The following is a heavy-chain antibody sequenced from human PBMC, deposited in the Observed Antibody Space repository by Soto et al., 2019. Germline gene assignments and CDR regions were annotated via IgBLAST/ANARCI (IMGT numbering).Heavy chain of an antibody. Sequence: PSETLSLTCTVSGGSISSYYWSWIRQPPGKGLEWIGYIYYSGSASYNPSLKSRVTISVDTSKNQVSLKLSSVTAADTAVYYCASFDYGGNSVIDYWGQGTLVTVSS. CDR3: ASFDYGGNSVIDY. CDR1: GGSISSYY. V-gene: IGHV4-59*12. J-gene: IGHJ4*02. CDR2: IYYSGSA. D-gene: IGHD4-17*01.